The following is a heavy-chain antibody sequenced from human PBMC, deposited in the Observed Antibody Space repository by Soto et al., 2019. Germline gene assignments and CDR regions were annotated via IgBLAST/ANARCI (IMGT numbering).Heavy chain of an antibody. CDR1: GYHFSSYS. CDR3: SSIGSRYNPLDY. CDR2: NYPYESDT. D-gene: IGHD1-1*01. J-gene: IGHJ4*02. Sequence: GESLKSPCEGPGYHFSSYSNGWVRQMPGKGLEWMGINYPYESDTRSSPSFRGQVPIAADKPISRPYLQWSRLKAAASARAFCSSIGSRYNPLDYWGRGTRVTVSS. V-gene: IGHV5-51*04.